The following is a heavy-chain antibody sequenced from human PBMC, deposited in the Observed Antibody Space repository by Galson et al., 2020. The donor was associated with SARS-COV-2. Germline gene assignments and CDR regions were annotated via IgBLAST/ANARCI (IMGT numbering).Heavy chain of an antibody. V-gene: IGHV3-30*18. CDR1: GFTFSGFG. D-gene: IGHD4-17*01. CDR3: AKHRTGGLRAAVALDV. Sequence: PGGSLRLSCEVSGFTFSGFGIHWVRQTPGKGLEWVALMSVDGSYKYYMDSVRGRFTVSRDNSKKTVYLQMDSLRTEDTAVYYCAKHRTGGLRAAVALDVWGQWATVSVSS. J-gene: IGHJ6*02. CDR2: MSVDGSYK.